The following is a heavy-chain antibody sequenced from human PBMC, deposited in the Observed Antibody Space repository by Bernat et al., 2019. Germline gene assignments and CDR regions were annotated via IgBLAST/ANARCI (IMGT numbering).Heavy chain of an antibody. CDR2: INEGGSVE. CDR1: GFTFSNHW. Sequence: EVQLVESGGDWVQPGGSLRLSCVASGFTFSNHWMTWVRQAPGKGLEWVANINEGGSVEHYLDSVKGRFTISRDNAKNSLYLQMHSLRGEDTAVYYCARGGLSKTPADQWGQGTLVTVSS. D-gene: IGHD3/OR15-3a*01. V-gene: IGHV3-7*01. CDR3: ARGGLSKTPADQ. J-gene: IGHJ5*02.